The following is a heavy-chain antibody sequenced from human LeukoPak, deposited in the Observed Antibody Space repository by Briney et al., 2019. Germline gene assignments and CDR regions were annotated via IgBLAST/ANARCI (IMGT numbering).Heavy chain of an antibody. V-gene: IGHV4-39*07. CDR2: IYYSGST. CDR3: ARYDYGDY. J-gene: IGHJ4*02. CDR1: GGSISSSSYY. D-gene: IGHD4-17*01. Sequence: PSETLSLTCTVSGGSISSSSYYWGWIRQPPGKGLEWIGSIYYSGSTYYNPSLKSRVTISVDTSKNQFSLKLSSVTAADTAVYYCARYDYGDYWGQGTLVTVSS.